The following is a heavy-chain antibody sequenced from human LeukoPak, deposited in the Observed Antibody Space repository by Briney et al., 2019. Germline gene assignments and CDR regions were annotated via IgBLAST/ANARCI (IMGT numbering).Heavy chain of an antibody. Sequence: PGGSLRLSCAASGFTFSSYGMHWVRQAPGKGLEWVAFIRYDGSNKYYADSVKGRFTISRDNSKNTLYLQMNSLRAEDTAVYYCAKDAYYYDSSGHYYYYYMDVWGKGTTVTISS. CDR3: AKDAYYYDSSGHYYYYYMDV. CDR2: IRYDGSNK. CDR1: GFTFSSYG. J-gene: IGHJ6*03. D-gene: IGHD3-22*01. V-gene: IGHV3-30*02.